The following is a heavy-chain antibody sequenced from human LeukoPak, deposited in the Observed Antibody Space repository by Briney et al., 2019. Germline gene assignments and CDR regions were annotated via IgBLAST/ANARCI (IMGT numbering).Heavy chain of an antibody. D-gene: IGHD5-12*01. J-gene: IGHJ4*02. Sequence: GGSLRLSCAASGFTFSSYAMNWVRQAPGKGLEWAAAIGVDGSNKYYADSVKGRFTTSRDNSKNTLYLQMSSLRAENTAVYYCARDGNSGYESIDYWGQGTLVTVSS. CDR2: IGVDGSNK. CDR3: ARDGNSGYESIDY. V-gene: IGHV3-33*08. CDR1: GFTFSSYA.